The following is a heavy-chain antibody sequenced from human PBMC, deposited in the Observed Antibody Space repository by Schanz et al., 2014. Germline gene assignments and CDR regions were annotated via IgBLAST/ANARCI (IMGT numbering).Heavy chain of an antibody. J-gene: IGHJ5*02. V-gene: IGHV1-69*04. D-gene: IGHD3-22*01. Sequence: QVQLVQSGAEVKKPGPSVKVSCKASGGTFSTYPINWLRQAPGQGLEWMGRIIPIHGIVNYAQRFQGRVTITADKSSDTAYMELSSLRSEDTAVYYCAREVGLYDRGWFDPWGQGTLVTVSS. CDR2: IIPIHGIV. CDR1: GGTFSTYP. CDR3: AREVGLYDRGWFDP.